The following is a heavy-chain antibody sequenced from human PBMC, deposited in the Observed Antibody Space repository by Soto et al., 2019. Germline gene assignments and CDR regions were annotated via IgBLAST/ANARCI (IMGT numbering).Heavy chain of an antibody. D-gene: IGHD6-13*01. V-gene: IGHV3-30*04. CDR3: ARETGLGVAAAGSFDS. J-gene: IGHJ4*02. Sequence: QVQLVESGGGVVQPGKSLRLSCAASGFTFSNYPMNWVRQAPGKGLEWVSVISYDGTGKYYADSVKGRFTISRDNSKNTLYLQMNSLRPEDTAVYYCARETGLGVAAAGSFDSLGQGARVTVSS. CDR2: ISYDGTGK. CDR1: GFTFSNYP.